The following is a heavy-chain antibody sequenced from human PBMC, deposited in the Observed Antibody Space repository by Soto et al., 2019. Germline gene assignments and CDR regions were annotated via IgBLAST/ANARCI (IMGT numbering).Heavy chain of an antibody. V-gene: IGHV1-69*02. CDR2: IIPILGIA. CDR1: GGTFSSYT. Sequence: QVQLVQSGAEVKKPGSSVKVSCKASGGTFSSYTISWVRQAPGQGLEWMGRIIPILGIANYAQKFQGRVTITADKSTSTAYMELSSLRSEDTAVYYCARGAQWFGESLFDYWGQGTLVTVSS. J-gene: IGHJ4*02. D-gene: IGHD3-10*01. CDR3: ARGAQWFGESLFDY.